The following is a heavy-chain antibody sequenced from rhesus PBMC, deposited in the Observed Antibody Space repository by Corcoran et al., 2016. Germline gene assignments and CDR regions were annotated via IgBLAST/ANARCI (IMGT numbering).Heavy chain of an antibody. Sequence: QVQLQESGPGLVKPSETLSLTCAVSGGSISDDYYWNWIRQPPGKGLEWIGYIYGSGGSTNYNPPLKNRFTISIDTSKNQFSLKLSSVTAADTAVYYCEGDSGYYATFDYWGQGVLVTVSS. V-gene: IGHV4-106*01. CDR2: IYGSGGST. D-gene: IGHD3-28*01. CDR3: EGDSGYYATFDY. J-gene: IGHJ4*01. CDR1: GGSISDDYY.